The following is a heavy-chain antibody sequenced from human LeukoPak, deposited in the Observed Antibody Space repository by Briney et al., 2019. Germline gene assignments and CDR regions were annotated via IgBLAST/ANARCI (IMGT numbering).Heavy chain of an antibody. V-gene: IGHV4-61*02. Sequence: PSETLSLTCTVSGGSISSGSYYWSWIRQPAGKGLEWTGRIYTSGSTNYNPSLKSRVTISVDTSKNQFSLKLSSVTAADTAVYYCARSGYCSSTSCYPDYWGQGTLVTVSS. CDR2: IYTSGST. J-gene: IGHJ4*02. D-gene: IGHD2-2*01. CDR1: GGSISSGSYY. CDR3: ARSGYCSSTSCYPDY.